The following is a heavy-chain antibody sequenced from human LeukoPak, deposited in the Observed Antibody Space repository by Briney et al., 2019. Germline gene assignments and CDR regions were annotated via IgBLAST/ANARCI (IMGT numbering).Heavy chain of an antibody. V-gene: IGHV4-59*01. D-gene: IGHD6-13*01. Sequence: SETLSLTCTVSGGSISSYYWSWIRQPPGKGLEWIGYIYYSGSTNYNPSLKSRVTISVDTSKNQFSLKLSSVTAADTAVYYCARALHSSSWPYYYYYMDVWGKGTTVTVSS. CDR2: IYYSGST. CDR3: ARALHSSSWPYYYYYMDV. CDR1: GGSISSYY. J-gene: IGHJ6*03.